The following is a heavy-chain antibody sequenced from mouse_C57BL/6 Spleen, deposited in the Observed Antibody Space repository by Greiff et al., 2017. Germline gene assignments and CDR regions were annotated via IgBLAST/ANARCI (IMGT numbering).Heavy chain of an antibody. CDR2: INPSSGGT. CDR1: GYTFTSYW. D-gene: IGHD2-13*01. V-gene: IGHV1-53*01. CDR3: ARRGLDWPYYYAMDY. J-gene: IGHJ4*01. Sequence: QVQLQQPGTELVKPGASVKLSCKASGYTFTSYWMHWVKQRPGQGLEWIGNINPSSGGTNYNEKFKSKATLTVDKSSSTAYMQLSSLTSEDSAVYYCARRGLDWPYYYAMDYWGQGTSVTVSS.